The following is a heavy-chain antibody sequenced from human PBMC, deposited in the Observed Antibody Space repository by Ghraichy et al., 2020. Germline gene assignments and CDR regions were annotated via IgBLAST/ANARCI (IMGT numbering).Heavy chain of an antibody. V-gene: IGHV4-34*01. D-gene: IGHD3-3*01. CDR3: ARGVTIFGVADPNSYGMDV. Sequence: SETLSLTCAVYGGSFSGYYWSWIRQPPGKGLEWIGEINHSGSTNYNPSLKSRVTISVDTSKNQFSLKLSSVTAADTAVYYCARGVTIFGVADPNSYGMDVWGQGTTVTVSS. J-gene: IGHJ6*02. CDR2: INHSGST. CDR1: GGSFSGYY.